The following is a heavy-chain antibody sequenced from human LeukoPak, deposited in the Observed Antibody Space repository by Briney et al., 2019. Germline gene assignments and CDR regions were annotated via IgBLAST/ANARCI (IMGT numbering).Heavy chain of an antibody. Sequence: GGSLRLSCAVSGFTFSSWWMTWVRQAPAKGLERVANIKQDGGEKNYVDSVKGRFTISRDNAKNSLDLQMNRLRAEDTAVYYCARGHIGMDVWGKGTTVTVSS. D-gene: IGHD5-12*01. CDR1: GFTFSSWW. J-gene: IGHJ6*04. CDR3: ARGHIGMDV. V-gene: IGHV3-7*02. CDR2: IKQDGGEK.